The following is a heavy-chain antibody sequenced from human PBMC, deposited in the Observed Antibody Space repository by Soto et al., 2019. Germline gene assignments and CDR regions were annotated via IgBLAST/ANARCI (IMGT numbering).Heavy chain of an antibody. CDR1: GYTFTNYW. CDR3: ARLRGGFGAHEAFDY. D-gene: IGHD5-12*01. Sequence: EVQLVQSGAEVKKPGESLKISCKGSGYTFTNYWIGWVRQMPGKGLEWMGIIYPSDSDTTYNPSFEGQVTMSADKSIITAYLHWSSLKASDTDMYYCARLRGGFGAHEAFDYWGQGTLVTVSS. CDR2: IYPSDSDT. V-gene: IGHV5-51*01. J-gene: IGHJ4*02.